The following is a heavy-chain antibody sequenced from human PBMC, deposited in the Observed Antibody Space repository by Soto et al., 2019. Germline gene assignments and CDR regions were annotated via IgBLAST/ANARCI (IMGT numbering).Heavy chain of an antibody. CDR1: GGSISSSY. D-gene: IGHD2-15*01. CDR3: ARDKYCSGGSCRKNWFDP. J-gene: IGHJ5*02. CDR2: IYDDGSA. Sequence: PSDTLSLTCTVSGGSISSSYWSWIRQPPGKGLEWLAYIYDDGSANYNPSLKSRATISLDMSKNQFSLKLTSVTAADTAVYYCARDKYCSGGSCRKNWFDPWGQGTLVTVS. V-gene: IGHV4-59*01.